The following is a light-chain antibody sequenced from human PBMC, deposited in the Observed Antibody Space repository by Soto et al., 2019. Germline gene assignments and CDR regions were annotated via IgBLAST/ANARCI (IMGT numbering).Light chain of an antibody. CDR1: QSVSSSY. CDR3: QQYGSSRIT. Sequence: EIVLTQSRGTLSLSPGERATRSCRASQSVSSSYLAWYQQKPGQAPRLLIYGASSRATGIPDRFSGSGSGTDFTLTISRLEPEDFAVYYCQQYGSSRITFGQGTRLEIK. V-gene: IGKV3-20*01. J-gene: IGKJ5*01. CDR2: GAS.